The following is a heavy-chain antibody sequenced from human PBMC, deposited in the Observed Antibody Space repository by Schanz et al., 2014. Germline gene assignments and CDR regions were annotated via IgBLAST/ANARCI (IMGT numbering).Heavy chain of an antibody. D-gene: IGHD6-25*01. J-gene: IGHJ5*02. CDR1: GYTFSDSY. CDR2: INPDSGDT. CDR3: ARGQRRTIGRPFGA. Sequence: QEQLVQSGAEVRKPGASVQVSCKASGYTFSDSYVHWVRQAPGQGLEWMGWINPDSGDTNFAQKFQCWVTMTRDVTISTAYMELSSLASEDTAVYECARGQRRTIGRPFGAWGQGTLVTVSS. V-gene: IGHV1-2*04.